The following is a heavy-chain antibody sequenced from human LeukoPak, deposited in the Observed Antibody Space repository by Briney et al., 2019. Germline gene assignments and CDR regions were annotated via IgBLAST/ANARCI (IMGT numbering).Heavy chain of an antibody. CDR2: ISGDGGST. V-gene: IGHV3-64*01. Sequence: AGSLRLSCAASGFTFSSSAMHWVRQAPGKGLEYVSAISGDGGSTYYANPVKGRFTISRDNSKNTVYLQIGSLRVEDLAVYYCARGPSKGSCCYHLDYWGQGTLVTVSS. D-gene: IGHD2-2*01. J-gene: IGHJ4*02. CDR3: ARGPSKGSCCYHLDY. CDR1: GFTFSSSA.